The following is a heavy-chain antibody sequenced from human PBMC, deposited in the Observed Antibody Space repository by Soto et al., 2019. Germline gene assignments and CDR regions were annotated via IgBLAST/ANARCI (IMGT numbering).Heavy chain of an antibody. Sequence: QITLKESGPTLVKPTQTLTLTCTFSGFSLSTSGVGVGWIRQPPGKALEWLALIYWNDDKRYSPSLKSRLNITKDTSKNQVVLTMTNMDPVDTATYYCAHAFYDYVWGSYRLWGFNYFDYWGQGTLVTVSS. D-gene: IGHD3-16*02. CDR3: AHAFYDYVWGSYRLWGFNYFDY. CDR2: IYWNDDK. V-gene: IGHV2-5*01. CDR1: GFSLSTSGVG. J-gene: IGHJ4*02.